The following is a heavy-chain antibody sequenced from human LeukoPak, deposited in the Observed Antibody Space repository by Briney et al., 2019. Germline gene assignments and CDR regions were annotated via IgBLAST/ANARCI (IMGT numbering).Heavy chain of an antibody. V-gene: IGHV3-7*01. CDR1: GFTFSSYW. CDR3: ARALHLGENWFDP. D-gene: IGHD3-10*01. Sequence: GGSLRLSCAASGFTFSSYWMSWVRQAPGKGLEWVANIKQDGSEKYYVDSVKGRFTISRDNAKNSLYLQMNSLRDEDTAVYYCARALHLGENWFDPWGQGTQVTVSS. J-gene: IGHJ5*02. CDR2: IKQDGSEK.